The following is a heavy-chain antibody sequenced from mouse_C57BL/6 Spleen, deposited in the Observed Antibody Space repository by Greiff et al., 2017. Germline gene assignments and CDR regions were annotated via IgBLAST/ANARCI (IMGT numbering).Heavy chain of an antibody. CDR3: ARSELHVDY. CDR1: GYTFTSYW. Sequence: VQLQQSGAELAKPGASVKLSCTASGYTFTSYWMHWVKQRPGQGLEWIGYINPSSGYTKYNQKFKDQATLTADKSSSTAYMQLSSLTYEDSAVYYCARSELHVDYWGQGTTLTVSS. J-gene: IGHJ2*01. CDR2: INPSSGYT. D-gene: IGHD2-1*01. V-gene: IGHV1-7*01.